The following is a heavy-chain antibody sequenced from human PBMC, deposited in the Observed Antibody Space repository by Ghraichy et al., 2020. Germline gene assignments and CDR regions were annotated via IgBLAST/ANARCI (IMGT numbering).Heavy chain of an antibody. CDR3: AKTRVGNNGYFDS. J-gene: IGHJ4*02. CDR1: GFTFNSYV. D-gene: IGHD1/OR15-1a*01. CDR2: IDGSSGTT. V-gene: IGHV3-23*01. Sequence: GGSLRLSCAASGFTFNSYVMTWVRQAPGKGLEWVSVIDGSSGTTYYTDSVKGRFTISRDNSKDTVSLQMNSLRAEDTAVYYCAKTRVGNNGYFDSWGQRTLVTVSS.